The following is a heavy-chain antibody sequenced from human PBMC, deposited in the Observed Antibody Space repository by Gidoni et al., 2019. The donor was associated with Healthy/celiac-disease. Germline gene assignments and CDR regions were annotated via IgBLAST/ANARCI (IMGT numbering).Heavy chain of an antibody. V-gene: IGHV3-48*03. Sequence: EVQLVESGGGLVQPGGSLRLSCAASGFTFRSYEMNWVRQAPGKGLEWVSYISSSSSTIYYADSVKGRFTISRDNAKNSLYLQMNSLRAEDTAVYYCASVRAGYYDSSGYYHHTGFDYWGQGTLVTVSS. D-gene: IGHD3-22*01. J-gene: IGHJ4*02. CDR1: GFTFRSYE. CDR2: ISSSSSTI. CDR3: ASVRAGYYDSSGYYHHTGFDY.